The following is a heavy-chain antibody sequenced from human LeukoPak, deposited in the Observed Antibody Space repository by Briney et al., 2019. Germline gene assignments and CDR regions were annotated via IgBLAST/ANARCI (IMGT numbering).Heavy chain of an antibody. CDR1: GYTFTDYY. J-gene: IGHJ4*02. Sequence: ASVKVSCKASGYTFTDYYLYWVRQAPGQGREWMGWINHNSGGTTYAQKFQGRVTMTRDTSISTAYMELSRLRSNDTAVYYCARDGTSVMVDFDYWGQGTLVTVSS. D-gene: IGHD3-10*01. CDR2: INHNSGGT. V-gene: IGHV1-2*02. CDR3: ARDGTSVMVDFDY.